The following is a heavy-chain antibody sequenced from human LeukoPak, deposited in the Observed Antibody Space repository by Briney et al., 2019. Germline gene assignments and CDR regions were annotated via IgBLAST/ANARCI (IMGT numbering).Heavy chain of an antibody. CDR2: MNPNSGNT. CDR3: ARGLRYFDWLLSRSNWFDP. D-gene: IGHD3-9*01. J-gene: IGHJ5*02. Sequence: ASVKVSCKASGYTFTSYDINWVRQATGQGLEWMGWMNPNSGNTGYAQKFQGRVTITRNTSISTAYMELSSLRSEDTPVYYCARGLRYFDWLLSRSNWFDPWGQGTLVTVSS. V-gene: IGHV1-8*03. CDR1: GYTFTSYD.